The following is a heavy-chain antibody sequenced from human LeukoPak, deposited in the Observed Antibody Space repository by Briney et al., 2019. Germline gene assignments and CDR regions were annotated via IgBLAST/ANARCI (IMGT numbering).Heavy chain of an antibody. Sequence: SETLSLTCTVSGGSISSCSYSWSWIRQPPGPGLEWFGSIYYSGSTYYNPSLKSRVTISADTSKNQFSLKLSSVTAADTAVYYCARPQIYCSGGSCYSNDAFDIWGQGTMVTVSS. CDR2: IYYSGST. V-gene: IGHV4-39*01. D-gene: IGHD2-15*01. CDR3: ARPQIYCSGGSCYSNDAFDI. CDR1: GGSISSCSYS. J-gene: IGHJ3*02.